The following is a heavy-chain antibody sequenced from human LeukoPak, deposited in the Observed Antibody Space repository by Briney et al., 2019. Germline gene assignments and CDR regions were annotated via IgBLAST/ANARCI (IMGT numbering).Heavy chain of an antibody. D-gene: IGHD3-16*01. CDR1: GFTFSSYG. Sequence: GRSLRLSCAASGFTFSSYGMHWVRQAPGKGLEWVAVIWYDGGNKYYADSVKGRFTISRDNSKNTLYLQMNSLRAEDAAVYFCARVQGDYYGMDVWGQGTTVTVSS. CDR3: ARVQGDYYGMDV. J-gene: IGHJ6*02. V-gene: IGHV3-33*01. CDR2: IWYDGGNK.